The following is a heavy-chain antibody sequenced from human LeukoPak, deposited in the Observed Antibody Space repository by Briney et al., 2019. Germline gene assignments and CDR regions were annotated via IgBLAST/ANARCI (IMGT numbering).Heavy chain of an antibody. CDR2: IYSGGST. Sequence: GGSLRLSCAASGFTVSSNDISWVRQAPGEGLEWVSVIYSGGSTYYADSVKGRFTISRDNSKNTLYLQMNSLRAEDTAVYYCAGMGLGDDILTGYTDYWGQGTLVTVSS. D-gene: IGHD3-9*01. CDR1: GFTVSSND. CDR3: AGMGLGDDILTGYTDY. V-gene: IGHV3-66*01. J-gene: IGHJ4*02.